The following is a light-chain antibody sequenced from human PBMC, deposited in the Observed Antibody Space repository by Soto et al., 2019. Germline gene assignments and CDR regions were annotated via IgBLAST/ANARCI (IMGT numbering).Light chain of an antibody. J-gene: IGKJ1*01. V-gene: IGKV3-20*01. CDR2: ATS. Sequence: PGDRATLSCRASRIIGHNYLAWYQQKRGQPHRLLIYATSTRATGIPDRFSGSGSVTNFTLTISRLEPEDFAVYYCQQFGISPWTFGQGTKVEIK. CDR1: RIIGHNY. CDR3: QQFGISPWT.